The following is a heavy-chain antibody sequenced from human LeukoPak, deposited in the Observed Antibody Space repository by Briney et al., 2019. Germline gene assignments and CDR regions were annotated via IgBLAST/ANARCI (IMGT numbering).Heavy chain of an antibody. J-gene: IGHJ4*02. V-gene: IGHV3-7*05. D-gene: IGHD7-27*01. CDR1: GFTFSNYW. CDR2: IKQDGSEQ. Sequence: TAGSLTLSCAASGFTFSNYWMSWVRQAPGKGLEWVANIKQDGSEQNYVDSVKGRFTISRDNAKTSLDLQMSSLRAEDTAVYFCATGGSYWGRWGQGVLVTVSS. CDR3: ATGGSYWGR.